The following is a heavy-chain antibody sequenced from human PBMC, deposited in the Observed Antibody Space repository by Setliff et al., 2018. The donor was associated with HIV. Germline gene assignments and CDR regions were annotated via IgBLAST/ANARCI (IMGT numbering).Heavy chain of an antibody. Sequence: PGESLKISCKGPGYSFTSYWISWVRQMPGKGLEWMGRIDPSDSYTNYSPSFQGHVTISADKSISTAYLQWSSLKASDTAMYYCARRSTAVAGTPYYYYMDVWGKGTTVTVSS. CDR1: GYSFTSYW. D-gene: IGHD6-19*01. CDR3: ARRSTAVAGTPYYYYMDV. CDR2: IDPSDSYT. J-gene: IGHJ6*03. V-gene: IGHV5-10-1*01.